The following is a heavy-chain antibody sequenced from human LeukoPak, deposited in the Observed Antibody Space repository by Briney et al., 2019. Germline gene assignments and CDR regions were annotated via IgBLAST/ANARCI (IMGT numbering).Heavy chain of an antibody. CDR3: ARHGDRGGGFDY. Sequence: SETLSLTCTVSGGSFSSSSSYWDWIRQPPGKGLEWIGSIYYSGSAYYNPSLKSRVTISVDTSKNQFSLKLSSVTAADTAVYYCARHGDRGGGFDYWGQGTLVTVSS. D-gene: IGHD3-10*01. CDR1: GGSFSSSSSY. V-gene: IGHV4-39*01. CDR2: IYYSGSA. J-gene: IGHJ4*02.